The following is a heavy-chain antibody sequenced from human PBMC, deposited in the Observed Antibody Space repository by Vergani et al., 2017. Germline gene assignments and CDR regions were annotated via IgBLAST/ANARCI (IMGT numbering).Heavy chain of an antibody. CDR2: IRYDGSNK. J-gene: IGHJ4*02. D-gene: IGHD6-13*01. Sequence: VQLVESGGGVVQPGRSLRLSCAASGFTFSSYGMHWVRQAPGKGLEWVAFIRYDGSNKYYADSVKGRFTISRDNSKNTLYLQMNSLRAEDTAVYYCARSSSSWYYFDYWGQGTLVTVSS. V-gene: IGHV3-33*01. CDR3: ARSSSSWYYFDY. CDR1: GFTFSSYG.